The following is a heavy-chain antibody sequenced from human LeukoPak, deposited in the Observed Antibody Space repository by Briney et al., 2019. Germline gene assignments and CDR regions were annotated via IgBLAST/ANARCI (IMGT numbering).Heavy chain of an antibody. D-gene: IGHD3-9*01. CDR2: ISPSGGTT. J-gene: IGHJ6*03. V-gene: IGHV1-46*01. Sequence: ASVKVSCKASGYTFTSYYIHWVRQAPAQGLEWMGKISPSGGTTTNAQTFLGRLTMTRDTSTNTVYMELSSLRSEDTAVYYCARGGLGNYDILTGNYKYYYYMDVWGEGTTVTVSS. CDR3: ARGGLGNYDILTGNYKYYYYMDV. CDR1: GYTFTSYY.